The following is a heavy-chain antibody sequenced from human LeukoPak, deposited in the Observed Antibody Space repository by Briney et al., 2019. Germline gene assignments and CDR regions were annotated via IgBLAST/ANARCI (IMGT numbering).Heavy chain of an antibody. D-gene: IGHD3-22*01. CDR1: GFTFSSYE. CDR2: ISSSGSTT. V-gene: IGHV3-48*03. J-gene: IGHJ4*02. Sequence: GGSLRLSCAASGFTFSSYEMDWVRQAPGKGLEWVSSISSSGSTTHYADSVKGRFTISRDNAKNSLYLQMNSLRVEDTAEYYCVRGDSRDYWGQGTLVTVSS. CDR3: VRGDSRDY.